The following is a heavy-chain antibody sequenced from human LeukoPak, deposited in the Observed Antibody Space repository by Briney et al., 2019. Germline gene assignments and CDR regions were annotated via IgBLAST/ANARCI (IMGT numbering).Heavy chain of an antibody. J-gene: IGHJ4*02. CDR1: GGSISSSSYY. V-gene: IGHV4-39*01. CDR2: IYYSGST. CDR3: ARGNVEMPPHPMYYFDY. Sequence: SETLSLTCTVSGGSISSSSYYWGWSRQPPGKGLEWIGSIYYSGSTYYNPSLKSRVTISVDTSKNQFSLKLSSVTAADTAVYYCARGNVEMPPHPMYYFDYWGQGTLVTVSS. D-gene: IGHD5-24*01.